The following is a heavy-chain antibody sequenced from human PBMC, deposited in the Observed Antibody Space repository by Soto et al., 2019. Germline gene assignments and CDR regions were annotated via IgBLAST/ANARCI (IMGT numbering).Heavy chain of an antibody. Sequence: PGGSLRLSCAASGFTFSSYGMHWVRQAPGKGLEWVAVISYDGSNKYYADSVKGRFTISRDNSKNTLYLQMNSLRAEDTAVYYCAKDPTPVVVAAGWCFQHWGQGTLVTVSS. CDR3: AKDPTPVVVAAGWCFQH. CDR2: ISYDGSNK. CDR1: GFTFSSYG. J-gene: IGHJ1*01. V-gene: IGHV3-30*18. D-gene: IGHD2-15*01.